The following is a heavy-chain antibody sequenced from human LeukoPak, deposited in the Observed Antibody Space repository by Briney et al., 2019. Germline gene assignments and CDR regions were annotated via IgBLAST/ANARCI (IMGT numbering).Heavy chain of an antibody. D-gene: IGHD1-26*01. J-gene: IGHJ4*02. CDR3: ATAKPYSGSHYFDY. CDR2: FDPEDGET. CDR1: GYTLTELS. V-gene: IGHV1-24*01. Sequence: ASVKVSCKVSGYTLTELSMHWVRQAPGKGLEWMGGFDPEDGETIYAQKFQGRVTMTEDTSTDTAYMELSSLRSEDTAVYYCATAKPYSGSHYFDYWGQGTLVTVSS.